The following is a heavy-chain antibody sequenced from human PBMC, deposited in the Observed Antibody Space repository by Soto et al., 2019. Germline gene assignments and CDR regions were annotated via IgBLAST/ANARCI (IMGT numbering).Heavy chain of an antibody. Sequence: EVQLVESGGGLVKPGGSLRLSCAASGFTFRNAWMSWVRQAPGKGLEWVGRIKSIRDGGTMEYAAPVKGRFTISRDDSKNTVSLHMSSLKSEDTAVYFCATGVDFYVSDYFHYWGQGTLVTVSS. CDR1: GFTFRNAW. CDR3: ATGVDFYVSDYFHY. J-gene: IGHJ4*02. D-gene: IGHD3-3*01. CDR2: IKSIRDGGTM. V-gene: IGHV3-15*01.